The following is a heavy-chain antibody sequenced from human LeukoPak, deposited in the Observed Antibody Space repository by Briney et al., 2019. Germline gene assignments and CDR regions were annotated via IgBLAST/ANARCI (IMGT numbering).Heavy chain of an antibody. Sequence: SETLSLTCAVYGGSFIGYYWSWIRQPPGKGLEWIGEINHFGSTNYNPSLKSRVTISIDTSKNQFSLKLSSVTAADTAVYYCARAATGVVVPAAIVGFIYNWFDPWGQGTLVTVSS. J-gene: IGHJ5*02. V-gene: IGHV4-34*01. D-gene: IGHD2-2*01. CDR1: GGSFIGYY. CDR2: INHFGST. CDR3: ARAATGVVVPAAIVGFIYNWFDP.